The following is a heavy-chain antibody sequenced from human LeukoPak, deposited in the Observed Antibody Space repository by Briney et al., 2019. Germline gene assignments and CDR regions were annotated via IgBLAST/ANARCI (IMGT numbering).Heavy chain of an antibody. J-gene: IGHJ6*04. Sequence: SETLSLTCAVYGGSFSGYYWSWIRQPPGKGLEWIGEINHSGSTNYNPSLKSRVTISVDMSKNQFSVKLSSVTAADTAVYYCARGNYCSSTSCSYYYYGMDVWGKGTTVTVSS. CDR2: INHSGST. V-gene: IGHV4-34*01. CDR1: GGSFSGYY. D-gene: IGHD2-2*01. CDR3: ARGNYCSSTSCSYYYYGMDV.